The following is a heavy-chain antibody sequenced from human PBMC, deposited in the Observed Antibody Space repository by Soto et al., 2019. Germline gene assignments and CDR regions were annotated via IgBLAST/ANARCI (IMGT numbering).Heavy chain of an antibody. CDR3: ARIVLVSNIDYFHYMDV. J-gene: IGHJ6*03. CDR2: ISAYNGDT. Sequence: VQLVQSGVEVRKPGASVKVSCKASGYTFTRLGISWVRQAPGQGREWMGWISAYNGDTNYAQKLQGRVTVTTDRSTSTAYMELRSLRSEDTAVYYCARIVLVSNIDYFHYMDVWGKGTTVTVSS. CDR1: GYTFTRLG. D-gene: IGHD2-8*02. V-gene: IGHV1-18*01.